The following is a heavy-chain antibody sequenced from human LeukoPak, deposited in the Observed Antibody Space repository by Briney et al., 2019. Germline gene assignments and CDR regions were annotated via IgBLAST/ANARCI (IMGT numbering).Heavy chain of an antibody. CDR2: IYTSGST. CDR1: GGSISSYY. V-gene: IGHV4-4*07. Sequence: PSETLSLTCTVSGGSISSYYWSWIRQPAGKGLEWIGRIYTSGSTNYNPSLKSRVTMSVDTSKNQFSLKLSSVTAADTAVYYCARDPWVATILESRYGMDVWGQGTTVTVSS. D-gene: IGHD5-24*01. J-gene: IGHJ6*02. CDR3: ARDPWVATILESRYGMDV.